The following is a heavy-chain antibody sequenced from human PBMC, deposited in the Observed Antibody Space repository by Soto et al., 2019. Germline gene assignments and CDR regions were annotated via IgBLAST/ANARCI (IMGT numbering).Heavy chain of an antibody. CDR1: GFTFSSYW. Sequence: GGSLRLSCAASGFTFSSYWMHWVRQAPGKGLVWVSRINSGDGSYIHYADSVKGRFTISRDNAKNTLYLQMSSLRADDTAVYYCVRDSFDAAHKYYGMDVWGQGTTVTVSS. CDR3: VRDSFDAAHKYYGMDV. J-gene: IGHJ6*02. V-gene: IGHV3-74*01. D-gene: IGHD6-13*01. CDR2: INSGDGSYI.